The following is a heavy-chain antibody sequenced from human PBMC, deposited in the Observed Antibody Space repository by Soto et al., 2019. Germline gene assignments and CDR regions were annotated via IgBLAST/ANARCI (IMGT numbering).Heavy chain of an antibody. CDR1: GYTFTSYA. D-gene: IGHD3-22*01. J-gene: IGHJ4*02. CDR2: INAGNGNT. CDR3: ARGSGYYYWDDY. Sequence: QVQLVQSGAEEKKPGASVKVSCKASGYTFTSYAMHWVRQAPGQRLEWMGWINAGNGNTKYSQKFQGRVTITRDTSESTAYIELSSLRSEDTAVYYCARGSGYYYWDDYWGQGTLVTVSS. V-gene: IGHV1-3*05.